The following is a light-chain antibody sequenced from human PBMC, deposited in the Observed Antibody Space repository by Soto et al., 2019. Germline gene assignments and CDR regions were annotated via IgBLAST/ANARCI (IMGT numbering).Light chain of an antibody. V-gene: IGLV2-23*01. J-gene: IGLJ3*02. CDR3: CSYAGSGTLV. Sequence: QSALTQPASVSGSPGQSITISCTGTSSDVGSYNLVSWYQQHPGKAPKLMIYEGSKRPSGVSNRFSGSKSGYTASLTISGLQAEDEADYCCCSYAGSGTLVFGGGTKLTVL. CDR2: EGS. CDR1: SSDVGSYNL.